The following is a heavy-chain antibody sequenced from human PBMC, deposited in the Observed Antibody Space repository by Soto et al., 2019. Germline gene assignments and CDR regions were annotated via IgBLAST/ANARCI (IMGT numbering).Heavy chain of an antibody. D-gene: IGHD6-13*01. V-gene: IGHV4-59*01. CDR1: GGSISSNY. CDR3: ARYRREAVAGYTLDN. J-gene: IGHJ4*02. CDR2: VYNSGST. Sequence: SEALSLSCTVSGGSISSNYWTWIRQPPGKGLEWIGYVYNSGSTNYNPSLKSRVTISEDTSKSQFSLKVNSMTAADTAVYYCARYRREAVAGYTLDNWGQGILVTVSS.